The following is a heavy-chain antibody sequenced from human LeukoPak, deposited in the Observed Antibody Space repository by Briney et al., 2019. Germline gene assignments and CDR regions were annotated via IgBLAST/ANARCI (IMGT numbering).Heavy chain of an antibody. CDR3: ARAQYSSSYSPSYFDY. CDR2: IYYSGST. CDR1: GGSISSYY. J-gene: IGHJ4*02. D-gene: IGHD6-13*01. V-gene: IGHV4-59*01. Sequence: SETLSLTCTVSGGSISSYYWSWIRQPPGKGLEWIGYIYYSGSTNYNPSLKSRVTISVDTSKNQFSLKLSSVTAADTAVYYCARAQYSSSYSPSYFDYWGQGTLVTVSS.